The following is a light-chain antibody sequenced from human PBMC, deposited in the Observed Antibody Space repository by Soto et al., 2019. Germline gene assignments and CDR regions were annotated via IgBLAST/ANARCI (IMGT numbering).Light chain of an antibody. CDR3: QHYSNWPPT. J-gene: IGKJ3*01. Sequence: EMVMTQSPATLSVSPGERVTLSCRASESVHRNLAWDQQKPGQGPSLLIYYASTRATGVPDRFTGSGSWTEFTLTISSLQSEDFGVDHCQHYSNWPPTFGPGTKVYIK. CDR1: ESVHRN. V-gene: IGKV3-15*01. CDR2: YAS.